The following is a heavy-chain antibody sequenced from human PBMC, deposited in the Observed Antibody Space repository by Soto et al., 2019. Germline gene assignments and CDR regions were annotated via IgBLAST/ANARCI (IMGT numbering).Heavy chain of an antibody. V-gene: IGHV1-69*13. CDR3: AREVGDGYNWFDY. Sequence: GASVKVSCKASGGTFSSYAISWVRQAPGQGLEWMGGIIPIFGTANYAQKFQGRVTITADESTSTAYMELSSLRSEDTAVYYCAREVGDGYNWFDYWGQGTLVTVSS. D-gene: IGHD5-12*01. CDR1: GGTFSSYA. J-gene: IGHJ4*02. CDR2: IIPIFGTA.